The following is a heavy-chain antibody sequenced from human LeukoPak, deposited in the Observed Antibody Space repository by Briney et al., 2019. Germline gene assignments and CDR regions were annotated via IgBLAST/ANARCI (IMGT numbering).Heavy chain of an antibody. D-gene: IGHD3-3*01. Sequence: PGGSLRLSCAASGFSFRACGMHWVRQAPGKGLEWVTFIQYDGSNKYYANSVKGRFTISRDNSKSTLFLQMNSLTAADTAIYYCAKGAGVGFDYWGQGTLVTVSS. CDR1: GFSFRACG. J-gene: IGHJ4*02. V-gene: IGHV3-30*02. CDR2: IQYDGSNK. CDR3: AKGAGVGFDY.